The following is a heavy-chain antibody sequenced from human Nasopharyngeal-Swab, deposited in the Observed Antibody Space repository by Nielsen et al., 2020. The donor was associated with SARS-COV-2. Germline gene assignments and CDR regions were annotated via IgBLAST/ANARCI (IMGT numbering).Heavy chain of an antibody. D-gene: IGHD2-2*01. V-gene: IGHV3-9*01. CDR1: GFTFDDYA. J-gene: IGHJ3*02. Sequence: SLKISCAASGFTFDDYAMHWVRQAPGEGLAWVSGISWNSGSIGYADSVKCRFTISRDNAKNSLYLQMNSLRAEDTALYYCAKVRGYCSSTSCSNDAFDIWGQGTMVTVSS. CDR2: ISWNSGSI. CDR3: AKVRGYCSSTSCSNDAFDI.